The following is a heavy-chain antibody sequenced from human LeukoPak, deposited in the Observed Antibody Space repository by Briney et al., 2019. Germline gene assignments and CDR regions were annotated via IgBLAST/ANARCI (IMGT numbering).Heavy chain of an antibody. CDR2: IYSGGNT. CDR3: ARGSVITFGGVTQTGGNWFDP. V-gene: IGHV4-4*07. J-gene: IGHJ5*02. Sequence: SETLSLTCTVSGGSISSYYWSWIRQPAGKGLEWIGRIYSGGNTNYNPSLKSRVTMPVDTSKNQFSLKLSSVTAADTAVYYCARGSVITFGGVTQTGGNWFDPWGQGTLVTVSS. CDR1: GGSISSYY. D-gene: IGHD3-16*01.